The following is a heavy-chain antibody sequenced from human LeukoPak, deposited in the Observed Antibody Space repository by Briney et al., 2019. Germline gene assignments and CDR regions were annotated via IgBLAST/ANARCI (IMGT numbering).Heavy chain of an antibody. CDR1: GGSISSYY. D-gene: IGHD6-13*01. J-gene: IGHJ5*02. V-gene: IGHV4-59*01. CDR2: IYYSGST. Sequence: SETLSLTYTVSGGSISSYYWSWIRQPPGKGLEWIGYIYYSGSTNYNPSLKSRVTISVDTSKNQFSLKLSSVTAADTAVYYCARGAAGNWFDPWGQGTLVTVSS. CDR3: ARGAAGNWFDP.